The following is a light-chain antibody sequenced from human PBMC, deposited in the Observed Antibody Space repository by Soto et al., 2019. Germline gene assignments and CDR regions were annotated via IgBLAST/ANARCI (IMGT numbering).Light chain of an antibody. CDR1: QSIGIY. Sequence: DIQMTQSPSAMSASVGDRVTITFLASQSIGIYLNCYQQRPGKAPKLLIYAASSLQSGVPSRFSGSGSGTDFTLTISTLQPEDFATYYCQQSYSHPRTFGQGTKVDI. CDR3: QQSYSHPRT. J-gene: IGKJ1*01. CDR2: AAS. V-gene: IGKV1-39*01.